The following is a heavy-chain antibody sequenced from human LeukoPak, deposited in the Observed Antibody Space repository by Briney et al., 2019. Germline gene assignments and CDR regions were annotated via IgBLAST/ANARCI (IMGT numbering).Heavy chain of an antibody. Sequence: GASVKVSCKVSGYTFTSYDINWVRQATGQGHDRKGWMNPNSGNTGYAQTFQGRVTMTQNTSISTAYMELSSLRSEDTAVYYCERSVGYSEGYGWGKFDYWGQVSLVTVSS. CDR3: ERSVGYSEGYGWGKFDY. D-gene: IGHD5-18*01. J-gene: IGHJ4*02. CDR2: MNPNSGNT. CDR1: GYTFTSYD. V-gene: IGHV1-8*01.